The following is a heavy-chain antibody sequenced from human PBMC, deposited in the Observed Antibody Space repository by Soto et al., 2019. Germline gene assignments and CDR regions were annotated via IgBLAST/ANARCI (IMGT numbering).Heavy chain of an antibody. CDR1: GCSFSSYC. D-gene: IGHD1-26*01. V-gene: IGHV5-51*01. J-gene: IGHJ6*02. CDR2: IYPGDSDT. Sequence: GETLRISCQFAGCSFSSYCIVLVRTLTGKGLEWMGIIYPGDSDTRYSPSFQGQVTISADKSISTAYLQWSSLKASDTAMYYCARRPSGSYGYYYYGMDVWGQGTTVNVS. CDR3: ARRPSGSYGYYYYGMDV.